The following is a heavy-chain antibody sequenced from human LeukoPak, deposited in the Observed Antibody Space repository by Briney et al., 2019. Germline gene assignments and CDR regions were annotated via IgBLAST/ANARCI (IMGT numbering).Heavy chain of an antibody. CDR2: INPNSGGT. J-gene: IGHJ6*02. CDR3: ARGPGGGYDSPGGMDV. D-gene: IGHD5-12*01. V-gene: IGHV1-2*02. Sequence: ASVKVSCKASGYTFTGYYMHWVRQAPGQGLEWMGWINPNSGGTNYAPKFQGRVTMTRDTSISTAYMELSRLRSDDTAVYYCARGPGGGYDSPGGMDVWGQGTTVTVSS. CDR1: GYTFTGYY.